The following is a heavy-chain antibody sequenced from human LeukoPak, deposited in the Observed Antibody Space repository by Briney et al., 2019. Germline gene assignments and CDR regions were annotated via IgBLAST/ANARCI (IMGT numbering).Heavy chain of an antibody. CDR3: ARVSGYCSGGSCYSGAFDI. D-gene: IGHD2-15*01. Sequence: GGSLRLSCAASGFTFSSYGMHWVRQAPGKRLEWVANIKQDGSEKYYVDSVKGRFTISRDNAKNSLYLQMNSLRAEDTAVSYCARVSGYCSGGSCYSGAFDIWGQGTMVTVSS. V-gene: IGHV3-7*01. J-gene: IGHJ3*02. CDR2: IKQDGSEK. CDR1: GFTFSSYG.